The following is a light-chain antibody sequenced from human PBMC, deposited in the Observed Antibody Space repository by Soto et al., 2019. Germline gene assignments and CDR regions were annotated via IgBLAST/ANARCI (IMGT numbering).Light chain of an antibody. CDR3: MQPLQTPWT. J-gene: IGKJ1*01. CDR2: LGS. V-gene: IGKV2-28*01. Sequence: DMVMTQSPLSLPVTPGEAASISCRSSQSLLHSNGYNYLDWYLQKPGQSPQLLIYLGSNRASGVPDRFSGSGSGTDFTLKISRVEAEDVGVYYCMQPLQTPWTFGQGTKVEIK. CDR1: QSLLHSNGYNY.